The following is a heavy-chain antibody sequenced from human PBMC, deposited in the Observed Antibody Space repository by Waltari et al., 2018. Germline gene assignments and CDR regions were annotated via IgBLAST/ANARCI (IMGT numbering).Heavy chain of an antibody. CDR2: IRSKAYGGTT. Sequence: EVQLVESGGGLVQPGRSLRLSCTASGFTLGDYAMSWVRQAPGKGLEWVGFIRSKAYGGTTEYAASVKGRFTISRDDSKSIAYLQMNSLKTEDTAVYYCTRGNRMITFGGVIVNWGQGTLVTVSS. D-gene: IGHD3-16*02. J-gene: IGHJ4*02. CDR1: GFTLGDYA. CDR3: TRGNRMITFGGVIVN. V-gene: IGHV3-49*04.